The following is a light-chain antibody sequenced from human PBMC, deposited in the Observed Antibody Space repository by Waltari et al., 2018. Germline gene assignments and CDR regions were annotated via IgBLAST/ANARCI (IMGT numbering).Light chain of an antibody. J-gene: IGLJ2*01. CDR2: DVS. Sequence: QSALTQPASVSGSPGQSITISCTGTSSDVGAYNYVSWYQQHPGKVPKLIIYDVSHRPSGVSFRFSGSKSDNTASLTISGLQAEDEADYYCISYTTSDTMIFGGGTKLTV. CDR3: ISYTTSDTMI. V-gene: IGLV2-14*03. CDR1: SSDVGAYNY.